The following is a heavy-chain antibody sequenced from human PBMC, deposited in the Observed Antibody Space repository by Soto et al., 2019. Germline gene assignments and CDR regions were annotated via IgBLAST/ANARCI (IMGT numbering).Heavy chain of an antibody. Sequence: PSETLSLTCTVSGASVSGCDYYWGWVRQPPGKGLAWIGSICSSGSIYYNPSLKSRVTISVDTSNNQFSLSLTSVTAADTAVYFCARHRRETGTYAQPLVNWGQGTLVTVSS. V-gene: IGHV4-39*01. CDR1: GASVSGCDYY. CDR3: ARHRRETGTYAQPLVN. CDR2: ICSSGSI. D-gene: IGHD1-1*01. J-gene: IGHJ4*02.